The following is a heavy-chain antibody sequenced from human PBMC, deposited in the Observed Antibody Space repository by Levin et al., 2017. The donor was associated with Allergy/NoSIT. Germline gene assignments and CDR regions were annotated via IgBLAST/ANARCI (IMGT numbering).Heavy chain of an antibody. CDR2: ISGSGDNT. V-gene: IGHV3-23*01. J-gene: IGHJ6*02. CDR1: GFTFRTYA. Sequence: QPGGSLRLSCAASGFTFRTYAMSWVRQAPGKGLEWVSGISGSGDNTYYADSVKGRFTISRDNSKNTLYLQMNSLRAADTAVYSCAKRFTPGYDIYYYYAMDVWGQGTTVTVSS. CDR3: AKRFTPGYDIYYYYAMDV. D-gene: IGHD3-9*01.